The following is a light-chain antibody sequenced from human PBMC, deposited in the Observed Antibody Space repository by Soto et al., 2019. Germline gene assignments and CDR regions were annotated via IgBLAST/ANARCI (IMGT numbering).Light chain of an antibody. CDR3: HSYDSSLSGYV. Sequence: QSVLTQPPSVSGAPGQRVTISCTGSSSNIGAGYDVHWYQQLPGTAPKVLIYVNSNRPSGVPDRFSGSKSGTSASLAITGLQAEDEAHYYRHSYDSSLSGYVFGTGTKVTVL. CDR2: VNS. J-gene: IGLJ1*01. CDR1: SSNIGAGYD. V-gene: IGLV1-40*01.